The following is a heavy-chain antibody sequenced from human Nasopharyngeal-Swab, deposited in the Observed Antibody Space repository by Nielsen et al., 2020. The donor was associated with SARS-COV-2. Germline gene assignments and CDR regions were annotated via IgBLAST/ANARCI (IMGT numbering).Heavy chain of an antibody. J-gene: IGHJ4*02. V-gene: IGHV3-9*01. D-gene: IGHD2-2*01. CDR3: ARGKAGYCSSTSCYLYFDY. Sequence: GGSLRLSCAASGFTFDDYAMHWVRQAPGKGLEWVSGISWNSGSIGYADSVKGRFTISRDNAKNSLYLQMNSLRAEDTAVYYCARGKAGYCSSTSCYLYFDYWGQGTLVTVSS. CDR1: GFTFDDYA. CDR2: ISWNSGSI.